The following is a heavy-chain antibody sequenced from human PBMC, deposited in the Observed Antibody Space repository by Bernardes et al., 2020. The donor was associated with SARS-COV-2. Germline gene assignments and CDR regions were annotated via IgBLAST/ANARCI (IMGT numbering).Heavy chain of an antibody. CDR2: TLNGGLKI. V-gene: IGHV3-30*02. Sequence: GGSLRLSCAASGTNFAASDIHWVRQAPGKGLEWVALTLNGGLKIDYSDTVKGRFTLSRDTSKKTVFLQMSSLSAEDTAVYYCAIQDRTGYYYGGWGQGTRVTVSS. CDR3: AIQDRTGYYYGG. D-gene: IGHD3-9*01. J-gene: IGHJ4*02. CDR1: GTNFAASD.